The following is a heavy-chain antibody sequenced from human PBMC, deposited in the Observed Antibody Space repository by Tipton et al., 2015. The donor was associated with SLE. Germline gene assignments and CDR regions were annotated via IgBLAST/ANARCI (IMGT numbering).Heavy chain of an antibody. CDR2: INHSGTT. CDR3: ARLPTLTTCCLDV. D-gene: IGHD4-17*01. Sequence: TLSLTCAVYGGSFSGAYWSWIRQSPGKGLEWIGEINHSGTTNYNPSLKSRVSISVDTSKNQFSLTLRSVTAADTSVYYCARLPTLTTCCLDVWGQGTTVPFSS. V-gene: IGHV4-34*01. CDR1: GGSFSGAY. J-gene: IGHJ6*02.